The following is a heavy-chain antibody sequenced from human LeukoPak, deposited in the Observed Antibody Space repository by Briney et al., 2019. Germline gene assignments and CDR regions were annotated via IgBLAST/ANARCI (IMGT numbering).Heavy chain of an antibody. D-gene: IGHD5-24*01. J-gene: IGHJ3*02. CDR2: IYYSGST. Sequence: SETLSLTCTVSGGSISSYYWSWIRQPPGKGLEWIGYIYYSGSTNYNPSLKSRVTISVDTSKNQFSLKLSSVTAADTAVYYCARGRRATYAFDIWGQGTMVTVSS. V-gene: IGHV4-59*01. CDR1: GGSISSYY. CDR3: ARGRRATYAFDI.